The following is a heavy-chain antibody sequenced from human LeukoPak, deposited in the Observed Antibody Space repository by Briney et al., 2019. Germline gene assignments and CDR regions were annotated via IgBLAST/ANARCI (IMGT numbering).Heavy chain of an antibody. Sequence: GGSLRLSCAASGFTFSSYAMSWVRQVPGKGLEWVSAISGSGGSTYYADSVNGRFTISRDNSKNTLYLQMNSLRAEDTAVYYCAKGIGIGMGFEFSGFDYWGQGTLVTVSS. CDR2: ISGSGGST. J-gene: IGHJ4*02. V-gene: IGHV3-23*01. D-gene: IGHD1-1*01. CDR3: AKGIGIGMGFEFSGFDY. CDR1: GFTFSSYA.